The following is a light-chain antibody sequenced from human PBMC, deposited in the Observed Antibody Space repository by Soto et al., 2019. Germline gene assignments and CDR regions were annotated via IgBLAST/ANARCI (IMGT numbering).Light chain of an antibody. CDR1: SSDIGGNNF. V-gene: IGLV2-8*01. Sequence: QSVLTQPPSASGSPGQSVTISCTGTSSDIGGNNFVSWYQHHPGKAPKLMLYDVIKRPSVVPARFSGSKSGNTASLTVSGLQAEDEADYYCSSYGGSNNFVVFGGGTKLTVL. CDR2: DVI. CDR3: SSYGGSNNFVV. J-gene: IGLJ2*01.